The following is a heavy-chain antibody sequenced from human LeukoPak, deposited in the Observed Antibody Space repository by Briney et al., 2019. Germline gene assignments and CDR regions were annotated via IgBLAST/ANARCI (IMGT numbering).Heavy chain of an antibody. Sequence: ASVTVSCKASGYTFTSYGISWVRQAPGQGLEWMGWISAYNGNTNYAQKLQGRVTMTTDTSTSTAYMELRSLRSDDTAVYYCARDLIAAAGITSMGYWGQGTLVTVSS. CDR2: ISAYNGNT. J-gene: IGHJ4*02. D-gene: IGHD6-13*01. CDR1: GYTFTSYG. CDR3: ARDLIAAAGITSMGY. V-gene: IGHV1-18*01.